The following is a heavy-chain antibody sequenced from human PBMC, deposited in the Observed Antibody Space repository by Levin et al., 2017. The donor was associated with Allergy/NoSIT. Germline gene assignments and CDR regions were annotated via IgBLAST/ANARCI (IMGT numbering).Heavy chain of an antibody. V-gene: IGHV3-53*01. CDR2: IYSGGST. CDR1: GFTVSSNY. Sequence: GGSLRLSCAASGFTVSSNYMSWVRQAPGKGLEWVSVIYSGGSTYYADSVKGRFTISRDNSKNTLYLQMNSLRAEDTAVYYCARDPEGRGVIRGGDYWGQGTLVTVSS. D-gene: IGHD3-10*01. CDR3: ARDPEGRGVIRGGDY. J-gene: IGHJ4*02.